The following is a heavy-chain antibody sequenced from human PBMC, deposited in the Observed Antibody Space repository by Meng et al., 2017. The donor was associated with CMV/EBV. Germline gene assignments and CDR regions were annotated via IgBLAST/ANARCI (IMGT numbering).Heavy chain of an antibody. CDR1: GFTFSSYW. Sequence: GESLKISCAASGFTFSSYWMSWVRQAPGKGLEWVANIKQDGSEKYYVDSVKGRFTISRDNAKNSLYLQMNSLRAEDTAVYYCARVGETYDFWSGYPYYFDYWGQGTLVTVSS. J-gene: IGHJ4*02. V-gene: IGHV3-7*01. CDR3: ARVGETYDFWSGYPYYFDY. CDR2: IKQDGSEK. D-gene: IGHD3-3*01.